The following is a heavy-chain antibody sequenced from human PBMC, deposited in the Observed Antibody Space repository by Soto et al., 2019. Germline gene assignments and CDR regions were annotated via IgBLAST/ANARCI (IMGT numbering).Heavy chain of an antibody. CDR1: GSTVSSNY. Sequence: GGSLRLACAASGSTVSSNYMSWVRQAPGKGLEWVSVISSGGSTYYADSVKGRFTISRHNSKNTLYLQMNSLRAEDTAVYYCARDADHYYYMEVWGKGTTVTVSS. V-gene: IGHV3-53*04. CDR2: ISSGGST. CDR3: ARDADHYYYMEV. J-gene: IGHJ6*03.